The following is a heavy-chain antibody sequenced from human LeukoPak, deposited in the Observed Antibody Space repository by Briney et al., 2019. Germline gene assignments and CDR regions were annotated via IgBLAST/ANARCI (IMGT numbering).Heavy chain of an antibody. Sequence: GGSLRLSCAASGFSFSSYSMNWVRQAPGKGLEWVSYITSSSSNIHYADSVKGRFTISRDNAKNSLYLQMNSLRDEDTAVFYCARGVAGMAYFDYWGQGTLVTVSS. CDR3: ARGVAGMAYFDY. CDR2: ITSSSSNI. V-gene: IGHV3-48*02. J-gene: IGHJ4*02. CDR1: GFSFSSYS. D-gene: IGHD6-13*01.